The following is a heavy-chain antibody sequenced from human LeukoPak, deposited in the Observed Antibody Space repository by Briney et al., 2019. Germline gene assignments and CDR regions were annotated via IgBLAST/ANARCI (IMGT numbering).Heavy chain of an antibody. CDR2: IRYDGSNK. Sequence: GSLRLSCAASGFTFSSYWMSWVRQAPGKGLEWVAFIRYDGSNKYYADSVKGRFTISRDNSKNTLYLQMNSLRAEDTAVYYCAKGWFGEFDYWGQGTLVTVSS. V-gene: IGHV3-30*02. CDR1: GFTFSSYW. J-gene: IGHJ4*02. CDR3: AKGWFGEFDY. D-gene: IGHD3-10*01.